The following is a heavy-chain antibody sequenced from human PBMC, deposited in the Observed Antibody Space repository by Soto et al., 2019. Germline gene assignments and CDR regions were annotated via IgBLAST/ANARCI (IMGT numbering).Heavy chain of an antibody. Sequence: GGSLRLSCAASGFTFSDYFMIWIRRAPGKGLEWVSFISVSSDNIKYADSVKGRFTISRDNAKNSPYLQMNSLRAEDTAVYYCVRDSARIVVVPRVDGDNWLDPWDQGTLVTVSS. D-gene: IGHD2-2*01. CDR1: GFTFSDYF. J-gene: IGHJ5*02. CDR2: ISVSSDNI. V-gene: IGHV3-11*06. CDR3: VRDSARIVVVPRVDGDNWLDP.